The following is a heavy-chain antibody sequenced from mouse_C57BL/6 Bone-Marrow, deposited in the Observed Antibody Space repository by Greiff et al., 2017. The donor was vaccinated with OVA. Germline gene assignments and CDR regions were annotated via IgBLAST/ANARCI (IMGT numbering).Heavy chain of an antibody. CDR2: INYDGSST. CDR1: GFTFSDYY. Sequence: EVHLVESEGGLVQPGSSMKLSCTASGFTFSDYYMAWVRQVPDKGLEWVANINYDGSSTYYLDSLKSRFIISRDNAKNILYLQMSSLKSEDTATYYCARGGWDWYFDVWGTGTTVTVSS. J-gene: IGHJ1*03. CDR3: ARGGWDWYFDV. V-gene: IGHV5-16*01. D-gene: IGHD3-3*01.